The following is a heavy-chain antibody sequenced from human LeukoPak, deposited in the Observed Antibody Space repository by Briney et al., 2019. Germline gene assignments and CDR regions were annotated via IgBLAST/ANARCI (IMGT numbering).Heavy chain of an antibody. D-gene: IGHD2-15*01. CDR3: ATSPYCTGGTCYFSNN. V-gene: IGHV5-51*01. Sequence: GESLKISCKGSGYNFTTSWIGWVRQLPGKGLEWMGIIYPGDSDTRDIPSFQGQVTISADKSISTAYLQWSSLKASDTAMYYCATSPYCTGGTCYFSNNWGQGTLVTVSS. CDR2: IYPGDSDT. J-gene: IGHJ4*02. CDR1: GYNFTTSW.